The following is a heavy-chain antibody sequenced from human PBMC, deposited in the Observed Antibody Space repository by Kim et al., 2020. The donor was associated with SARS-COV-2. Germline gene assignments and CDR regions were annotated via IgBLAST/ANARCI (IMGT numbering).Heavy chain of an antibody. D-gene: IGHD2-2*01. CDR1: GGTFSSYA. V-gene: IGHV1-69*13. CDR2: IIPIFGTA. CDR3: ARDGAVVPAAISLVY. J-gene: IGHJ4*02. Sequence: SVKVSCKASGGTFSSYAISWVRQAPGQGLEWMGGIIPIFGTANYAQKFQGRVTITADESTSTAYMELSSLRSEDTAVYYCARDGAVVPAAISLVYWGQGTLVTVSS.